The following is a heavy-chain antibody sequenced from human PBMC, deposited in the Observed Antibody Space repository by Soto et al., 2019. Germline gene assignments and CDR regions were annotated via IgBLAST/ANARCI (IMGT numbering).Heavy chain of an antibody. Sequence: RGSLRLSCAASGFTFSSYAISWVRQAPGQGLEWVSAISGSGGSTYSADSVNGLVTISRDNSKNPLYLQMNSRRAEDTAEYYCEKAHEQQLVRDAFEIWGQGTMVTVSS. CDR2: ISGSGGST. D-gene: IGHD6-13*01. J-gene: IGHJ3*02. CDR1: GFTFSSYA. V-gene: IGHV3-23*01. CDR3: EKAHEQQLVRDAFEI.